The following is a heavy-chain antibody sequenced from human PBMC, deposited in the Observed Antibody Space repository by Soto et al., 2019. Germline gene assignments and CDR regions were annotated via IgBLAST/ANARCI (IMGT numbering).Heavy chain of an antibody. D-gene: IGHD1-26*01. Sequence: PRGSLGISCASSGFTFSIYSMNWVRQAPGKGLEWVSSISSSSSYIYYADSGKGRFTISRDNAKNSLYLQMNSLRAEDTAVYYCARHFPVGATHPEYYFDYWGQGTMVTVSS. J-gene: IGHJ4*02. V-gene: IGHV3-21*01. CDR2: ISSSSSYI. CDR3: ARHFPVGATHPEYYFDY. CDR1: GFTFSIYS.